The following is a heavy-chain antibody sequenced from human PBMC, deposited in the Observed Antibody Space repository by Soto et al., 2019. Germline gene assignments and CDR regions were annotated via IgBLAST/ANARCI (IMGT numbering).Heavy chain of an antibody. Sequence: ASVKVSCKASGGTFSSYAISWVRQAPGQGLEWMGGINPNSGGTNYAQKFQGRVTMTRDTSISTAYMELSRLRSDDTAVYYCASSGIVVVDYYYYGMDVWGQGXTVTVYS. V-gene: IGHV1-2*02. D-gene: IGHD3-22*01. CDR2: INPNSGGT. CDR1: GGTFSSYA. J-gene: IGHJ6*02. CDR3: ASSGIVVVDYYYYGMDV.